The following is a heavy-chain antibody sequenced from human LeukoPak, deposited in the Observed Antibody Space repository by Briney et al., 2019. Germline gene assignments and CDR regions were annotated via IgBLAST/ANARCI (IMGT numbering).Heavy chain of an antibody. V-gene: IGHV4-4*02. CDR1: GGSISSXXX. Sequence: VSGGSISSXXXXXXVRQPPGKXXXXXXEIYHSGSTNYNPSLKSRVTISVDKSKNQFSLKLSSVTAADTAVYYCARGPYSSSWPQGFDYWGQGTLVTVSS. CDR3: ARGPYSSSWPQGFDY. J-gene: IGHJ4*02. CDR2: IYHSGST. D-gene: IGHD6-13*01.